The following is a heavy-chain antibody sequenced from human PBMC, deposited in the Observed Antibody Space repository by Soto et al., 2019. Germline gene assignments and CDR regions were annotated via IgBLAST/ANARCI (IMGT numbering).Heavy chain of an antibody. J-gene: IGHJ6*03. D-gene: IGHD5-12*01. V-gene: IGHV3-33*01. CDR1: GFTFSSYG. CDR3: ARAPHWLRTSWYMDV. Sequence: QVQLVESGGGVVQPGRSLRLSCAASGFTFSSYGMHWVRQAPGKGLEWVAVIWYDGSNKYYADSVKGRFTITRDNSKYTLCLQMNSLRAEDTAVYYCARAPHWLRTSWYMDVWGKGTTVTVSS. CDR2: IWYDGSNK.